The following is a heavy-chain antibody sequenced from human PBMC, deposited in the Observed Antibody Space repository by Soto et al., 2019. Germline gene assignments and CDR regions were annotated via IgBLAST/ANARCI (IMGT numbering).Heavy chain of an antibody. CDR1: GFTFSDYY. CDR2: ISGDGSDI. Sequence: QVQLVESGGGLVKPGGSLRLSCAASGFTFSDYYMSWIRQTPGKGLEWVSYISGDGSDIKYADSVMGRFTISRDNANNSLHLQMNSLRAEDTAVYYCARRPRELDYWGQGTLVTVSS. J-gene: IGHJ4*02. CDR3: ARRPRELDY. D-gene: IGHD1-26*01. V-gene: IGHV3-11*01.